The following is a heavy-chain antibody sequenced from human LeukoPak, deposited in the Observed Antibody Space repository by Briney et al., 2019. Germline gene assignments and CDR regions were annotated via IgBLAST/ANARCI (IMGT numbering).Heavy chain of an antibody. Sequence: GGSLRLSCAASGFTFSSYAMSWVRLAPGKGLEWVSAISGSGGTTYYADSVEGRFTISRDNSKNTLYLQMNSLRAEDTAIYFCAKSHSSSWYRPPFDYWGQGTLVTVSS. J-gene: IGHJ4*02. V-gene: IGHV3-23*01. CDR2: ISGSGGTT. CDR3: AKSHSSSWYRPPFDY. D-gene: IGHD6-13*01. CDR1: GFTFSSYA.